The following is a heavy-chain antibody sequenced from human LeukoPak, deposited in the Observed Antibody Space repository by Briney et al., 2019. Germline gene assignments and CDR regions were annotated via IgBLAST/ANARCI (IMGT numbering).Heavy chain of an antibody. D-gene: IGHD4-11*01. CDR3: ARDRVRGNSNPYFDY. Sequence: SETLSLTCAVSGGSISSGGYSWSWIRQPPGKGLEWIGYIYYSGTTNYNPSLKSRVTISVDTSKNQFSLKLSSVTAADTAVYYCARDRVRGNSNPYFDYWGQGTLVTVSS. CDR1: GGSISSGGYS. CDR2: IYYSGTT. J-gene: IGHJ4*02. V-gene: IGHV4-61*08.